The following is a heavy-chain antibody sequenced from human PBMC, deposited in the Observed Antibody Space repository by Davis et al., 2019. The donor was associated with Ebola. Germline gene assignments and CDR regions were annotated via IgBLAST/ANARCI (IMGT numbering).Heavy chain of an antibody. D-gene: IGHD6-13*01. CDR2: ISTYNGNT. Sequence: AASVKVSCKASGYTFTSYGISWVRQAPRQGLEWMGWISTYNGNTNFAQKLQGRATMTTDISTSSAYMELRSLRSDDTAVYYCARMAAAGTKLDVWGQGTTVTVSS. CDR1: GYTFTSYG. J-gene: IGHJ6*02. CDR3: ARMAAAGTKLDV. V-gene: IGHV1-18*04.